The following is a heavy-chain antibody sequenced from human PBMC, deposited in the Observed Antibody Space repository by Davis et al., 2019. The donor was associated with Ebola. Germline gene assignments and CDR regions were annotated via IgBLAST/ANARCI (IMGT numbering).Heavy chain of an antibody. CDR2: ISSSGSTI. D-gene: IGHD7-27*01. Sequence: PGGSLRLSCAASGFTFSSYEMNWVRQAPGKGLEWVSYISSSGSTIYYADSVKGRFTISRDNAKNSLYLQMNSLRAEDTAVYYCARDNSGALAYWGQGTLVTVSS. CDR1: GFTFSSYE. V-gene: IGHV3-48*03. CDR3: ARDNSGALAY. J-gene: IGHJ4*02.